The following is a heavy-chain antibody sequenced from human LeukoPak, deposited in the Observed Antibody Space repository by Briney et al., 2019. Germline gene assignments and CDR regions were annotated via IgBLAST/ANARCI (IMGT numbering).Heavy chain of an antibody. CDR2: IYSGGST. CDR3: AKDSLRSYSSGWYGVLFDY. J-gene: IGHJ4*02. V-gene: IGHV3-53*01. CDR1: GFTVSSNY. D-gene: IGHD6-19*01. Sequence: TGGSLRLSCAASGFTVSSNYMSWVRQAPGKGLEWVSVIYSGGSTYYADSVKGRFTISRDNSKNTLYLQMNSLRAEDTAVYYCAKDSLRSYSSGWYGVLFDYWGRGTLVTVSS.